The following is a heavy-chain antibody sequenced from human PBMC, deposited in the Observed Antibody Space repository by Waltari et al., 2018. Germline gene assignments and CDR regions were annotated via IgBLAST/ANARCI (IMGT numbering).Heavy chain of an antibody. V-gene: IGHV3-48*02. CDR1: GFTSSSYS. J-gene: IGHJ4*02. CDR3: TRGFASGIHYY. D-gene: IGHD3-10*01. Sequence: EVQLLASGGGLVQPGGSLRLSCAASGFTSSSYSIIWLRQAPGKGLECVSYISKTITTIHYADSVKGRFTISRDNAKNSVYLQMNSLRDEDTAMYYCTRGFASGIHYYWGQGTLVTVSS. CDR2: ISKTITTI.